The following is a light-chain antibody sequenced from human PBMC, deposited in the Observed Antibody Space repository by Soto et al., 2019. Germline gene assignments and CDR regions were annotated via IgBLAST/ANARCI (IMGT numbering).Light chain of an antibody. CDR1: QSISSL. CDR2: KAS. Sequence: DIQMTQSPSTLSASIGDRVTITCRASQSISSLLACYQQKPGRAPTLLIYKASTLESGVPSKFSGSGSGTEFTLTISSLQPDDLATYYCQQYNSYPLTFGPGTRLEIK. CDR3: QQYNSYPLT. V-gene: IGKV1-5*03. J-gene: IGKJ5*01.